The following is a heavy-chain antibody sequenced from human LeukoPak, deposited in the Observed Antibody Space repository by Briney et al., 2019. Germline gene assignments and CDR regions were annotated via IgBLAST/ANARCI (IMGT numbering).Heavy chain of an antibody. J-gene: IGHJ4*02. CDR3: ARHVGH. Sequence: GRSLRPAWAPAGFSFGSYAMRWVRQAQGKGRGWVAFILYDGSNNYYADSVTGRFTISRDNSKNTLYLQMNSLRAEDTAVYYCARHVGHWGQGTLVTVSS. D-gene: IGHD3-10*02. V-gene: IGHV3-30*04. CDR2: ILYDGSNN. CDR1: GFSFGSYA.